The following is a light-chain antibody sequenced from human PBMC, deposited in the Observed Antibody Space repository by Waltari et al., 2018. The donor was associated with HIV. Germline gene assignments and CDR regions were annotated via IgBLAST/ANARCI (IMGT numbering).Light chain of an antibody. CDR2: RND. Sequence: QSQLPQPPSISGAPGQRVAISCSGTSSNIGANFVYWYQQFPGMAPRLLIYRNDQRPSGIPDRVSSSKSGTSASLAISGLRAEDEADYYCATWDDRLSAWLFGGGTKLTVL. J-gene: IGLJ2*01. V-gene: IGLV1-47*01. CDR1: SSNIGANF. CDR3: ATWDDRLSAWL.